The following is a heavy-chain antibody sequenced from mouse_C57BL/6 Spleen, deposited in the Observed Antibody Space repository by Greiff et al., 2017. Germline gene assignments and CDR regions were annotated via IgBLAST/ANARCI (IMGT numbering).Heavy chain of an antibody. J-gene: IGHJ1*03. CDR3: APNWDDWYFDV. Sequence: QVQLQQSGPELVKPGASVKISCKASGYAFSSSWMNWVKQRPGKGPEWIGRIYPGDGDTNYNGKFKGKATLTADKSSSTAYMQLSSLTSEDSAVYYCAPNWDDWYFDVWGTGTTVTVSS. CDR2: IYPGDGDT. V-gene: IGHV1-82*01. D-gene: IGHD4-1*01. CDR1: GYAFSSSW.